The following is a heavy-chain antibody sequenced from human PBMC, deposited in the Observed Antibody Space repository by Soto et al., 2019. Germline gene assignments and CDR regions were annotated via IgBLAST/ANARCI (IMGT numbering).Heavy chain of an antibody. Sequence: PSETLSLTCTVSGGSISSGGYYWSWIRQHPGKGLEWIGYIYYSGSTYYNPSLKSRVTISVDTSKNQFSLKLSSVTAADTAVYYCASNNFYYHPFDPWGHGTLVTVSS. CDR3: ASNNFYYHPFDP. CDR1: GGSISSGGYY. CDR2: IYYSGST. J-gene: IGHJ5*02. D-gene: IGHD3-10*01. V-gene: IGHV4-31*03.